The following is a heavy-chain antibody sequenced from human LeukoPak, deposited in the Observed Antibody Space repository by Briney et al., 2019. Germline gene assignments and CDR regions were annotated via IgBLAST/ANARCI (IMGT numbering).Heavy chain of an antibody. CDR2: ISSSFGST. CDR1: GFTFSTYA. D-gene: IGHD3-3*01. V-gene: IGHV3-23*01. J-gene: IGHJ4*02. CDR3: AKTTYYDFWSGW. Sequence: GGSLRLSCAASGFTFSTYAMSWVRQAPGKGLEWVSAISSSFGSTYYADSVKGRFTISRDNSQSTLYLQMNSLRGEDTAVYYCAKTTYYDFWSGWWGQGALVTVSS.